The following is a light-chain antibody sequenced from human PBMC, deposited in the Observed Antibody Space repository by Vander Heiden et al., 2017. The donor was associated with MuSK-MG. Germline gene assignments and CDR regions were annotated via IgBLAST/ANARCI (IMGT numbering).Light chain of an antibody. V-gene: IGLV3-19*01. Sequence: SSELTQDPAVSVALGQTVRLTCQGDSLRSYYASWYQQKPGQAPGLVIYGKNNRPSAIPDRFSGSSSGNTASLTITGAQAEDEADYYCNSRDSSGNHLGVFGGGTKLTVL. J-gene: IGLJ2*01. CDR3: NSRDSSGNHLGV. CDR2: GKN. CDR1: SLRSYY.